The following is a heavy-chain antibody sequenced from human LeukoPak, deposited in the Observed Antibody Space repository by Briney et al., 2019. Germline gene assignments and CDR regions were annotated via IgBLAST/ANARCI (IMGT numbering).Heavy chain of an antibody. CDR1: GVSISNYY. Sequence: SETLSLTCSVSGVSISNYYWTWIRQPPGKGLEWVGYVYYSGNTNYNPSIKRRVTISVDTSKKQLSLRLTSVTAADTAVYYCARVYTSWCFDYWGQGTLVTVSS. J-gene: IGHJ4*02. CDR3: ARVYTSWCFDY. D-gene: IGHD2-15*01. CDR2: VYYSGNT. V-gene: IGHV4-59*01.